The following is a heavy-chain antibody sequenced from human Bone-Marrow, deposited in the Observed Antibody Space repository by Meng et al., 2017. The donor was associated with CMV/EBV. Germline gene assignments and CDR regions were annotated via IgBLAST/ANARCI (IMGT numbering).Heavy chain of an antibody. D-gene: IGHD3-3*01. CDR2: MNPNSGNT. V-gene: IGHV1-8*03. CDR3: ARGITYYDFWSGSNYYYYGMDV. Sequence: ASVKVSCKASGYTFTSYDINWVRQATGQGLEWMGWMNPNSGNTGYAQKFQGRVTITRNTSISTAYMELSSLRSEDTAVYYCARGITYYDFWSGSNYYYYGMDVWGQGTTVTASS. J-gene: IGHJ6*02. CDR1: GYTFTSYD.